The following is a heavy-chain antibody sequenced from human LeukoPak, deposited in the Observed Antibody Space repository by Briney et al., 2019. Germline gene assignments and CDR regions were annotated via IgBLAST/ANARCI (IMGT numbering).Heavy chain of an antibody. J-gene: IGHJ6*03. D-gene: IGHD2/OR15-2a*01. CDR1: GGSITSHY. Sequence: SETLSLTCTVSGGSITSHYWIWIRQYPEKGREWIGDISSSGSTGYNPSLRGRVTISVVTSTNRIFLSLSSVTAADTAVYYCARGALRDFYAVRYMDIWGKGTTVTVSS. V-gene: IGHV4-59*11. CDR2: ISSSGST. CDR3: ARGALRDFYAVRYMDI.